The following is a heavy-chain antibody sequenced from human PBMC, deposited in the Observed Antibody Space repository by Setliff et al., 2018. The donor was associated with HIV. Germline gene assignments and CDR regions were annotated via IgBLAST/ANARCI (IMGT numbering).Heavy chain of an antibody. Sequence: KPSETLSLTCAVYGGSFSGYYWSWIRQPPGKGLEWIGEINHSGSTNYNPSLKIRVTISVDTSKNQFSLKLSSVTAADTAVYYCARGRPQESVVVVAVPIGAYYMDVWGRGTTVTVSS. J-gene: IGHJ6*03. CDR3: ARGRPQESVVVVAVPIGAYYMDV. CDR1: GGSFSGYY. D-gene: IGHD2-15*01. V-gene: IGHV4-34*01. CDR2: INHSGST.